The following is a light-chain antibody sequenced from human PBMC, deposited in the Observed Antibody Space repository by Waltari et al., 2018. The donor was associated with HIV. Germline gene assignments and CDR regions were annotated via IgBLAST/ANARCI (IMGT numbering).Light chain of an antibody. CDR3: QERSNWPRLT. Sequence: EIVLTQSPATLSLSPGEGATLSCRASQSVSSYLAWYQQKPGQAPRLLIYDAFNRATGIPARFSGRGSGTDFTLTISGLEPEDFAVYYCQERSNWPRLTFGGGTKVEIK. J-gene: IGKJ4*01. V-gene: IGKV3-11*01. CDR2: DAF. CDR1: QSVSSY.